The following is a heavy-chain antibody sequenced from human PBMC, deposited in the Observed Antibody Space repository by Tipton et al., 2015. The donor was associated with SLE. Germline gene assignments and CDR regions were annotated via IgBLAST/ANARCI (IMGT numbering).Heavy chain of an antibody. CDR3: ARAGYYGSGRPQAFDI. Sequence: TLSLTCAVSGYSISSGYYWGWIRQPPGKGLEWIGSIYYSGSTYYNPSLKSRVTISVDTSKNQFSLKLSSVTAADTAVYYCARAGYYGSGRPQAFDIWGQGTMVTVSS. D-gene: IGHD3-10*01. V-gene: IGHV4-38-2*01. CDR2: IYYSGST. CDR1: GYSISSGYY. J-gene: IGHJ3*02.